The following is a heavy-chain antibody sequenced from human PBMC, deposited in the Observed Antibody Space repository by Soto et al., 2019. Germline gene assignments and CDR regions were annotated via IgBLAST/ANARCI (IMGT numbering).Heavy chain of an antibody. CDR3: AKALTMACPNWFDP. Sequence: QLVQSGAEVKKPGSSVKVSCKASGGPFSTYAISWVRQAPGQGLEWMGGIIPIFGTANYAQRFLGRVTISADDSTSTAYMELRSLTSDDTAVYYCAKALTMACPNWFDPWGQGTQVTVSS. V-gene: IGHV1-69*01. D-gene: IGHD3-10*01. J-gene: IGHJ5*02. CDR2: IIPIFGTA. CDR1: GGPFSTYA.